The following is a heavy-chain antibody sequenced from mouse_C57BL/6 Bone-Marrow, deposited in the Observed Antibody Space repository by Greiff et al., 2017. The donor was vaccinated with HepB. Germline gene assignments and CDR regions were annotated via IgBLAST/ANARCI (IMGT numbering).Heavy chain of an antibody. Sequence: VQLVESGAELVKPGASVKISCKASGYAFSSYWMNWVKQRPGKGLEWIGQIYPGDGDTNYNGKFKGKATLTADKSSSTAYMQLSSLTSEDSAVYFCARPTTVVATNFDYWGQGTTLTVSS. CDR2: IYPGDGDT. V-gene: IGHV1-80*01. CDR1: GYAFSSYW. CDR3: ARPTTVVATNFDY. J-gene: IGHJ2*01. D-gene: IGHD1-1*01.